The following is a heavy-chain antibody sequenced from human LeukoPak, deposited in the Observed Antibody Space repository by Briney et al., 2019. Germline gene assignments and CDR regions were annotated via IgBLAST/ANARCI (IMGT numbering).Heavy chain of an antibody. CDR1: GGSISSYY. Sequence: PSETLSLTCTVSGGSISSYYWSWIRQPPGKGLEWIGYIYYSGSTNYNPSLKSRVTISVDTSKNQFSLKLSSVTAADTAVYYCARDPRGYSYGSRGGFDYWGQGTLVTVSS. CDR2: IYYSGST. J-gene: IGHJ4*02. D-gene: IGHD5-18*01. V-gene: IGHV4-59*01. CDR3: ARDPRGYSYGSRGGFDY.